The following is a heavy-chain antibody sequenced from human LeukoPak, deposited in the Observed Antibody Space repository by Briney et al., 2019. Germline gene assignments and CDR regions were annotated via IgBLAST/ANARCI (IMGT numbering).Heavy chain of an antibody. J-gene: IGHJ6*03. CDR2: ISSSSSTI. CDR3: AREEARGIYYYYYMDV. V-gene: IGHV3-48*01. CDR1: GFTFSSYS. Sequence: GGSLRLSCAASGFTFSSYSMNWVRQAPGKGLERVSYISSSSSTIYYADSVKGRFTISRDNAKNSLYLQMNSLRAEDTAVYYCAREEARGIYYYYYMDVWGKGTTVTVSS. D-gene: IGHD3-10*01.